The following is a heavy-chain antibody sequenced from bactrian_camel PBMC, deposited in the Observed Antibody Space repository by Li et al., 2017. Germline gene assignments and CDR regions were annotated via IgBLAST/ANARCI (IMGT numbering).Heavy chain of an antibody. Sequence: HVQLVESGGGSVQAGGSLRLTCTASGLSFDDSDMGWYRQGPGNSCELVSTINSDGSTYYVDSVEGRFTISRDNAKNTMYLQMNSLKSEDTALYYCAKGSRSWSELYEYNYWGQGTQVTVS. CDR2: INSDGST. V-gene: IGHV3S55*01. J-gene: IGHJ4*01. CDR3: AKGSRSWSELYEYNY. CDR1: GLSFDDSD. D-gene: IGHD6*01.